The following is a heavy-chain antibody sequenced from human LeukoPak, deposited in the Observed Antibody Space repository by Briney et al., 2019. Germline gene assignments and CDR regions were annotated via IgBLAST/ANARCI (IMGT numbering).Heavy chain of an antibody. CDR2: VFPGDSST. CDR3: ARGRAVTADDGFDI. CDR1: GYSFSVYW. Sequence: GESLKISCKGSGYSFSVYWIAWVRQMPGKGLEWMGNVFPGDSSTTYSPSFQGQVTISADKSISTAYLQWDSLKASDTAIYYCARGRAVTADDGFDIWGQGTMATVSS. J-gene: IGHJ3*02. V-gene: IGHV5-51*01. D-gene: IGHD4-17*01.